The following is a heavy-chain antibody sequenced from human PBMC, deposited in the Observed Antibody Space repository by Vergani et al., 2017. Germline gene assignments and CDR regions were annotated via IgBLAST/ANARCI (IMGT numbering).Heavy chain of an antibody. J-gene: IGHJ4*02. V-gene: IGHV3-53*01. D-gene: IGHD6-19*01. Sequence: EVQLVESGGGLIQPGGSLRLSCAASGFTVSSNYMSWVRQAPGKGLEWVSAISGSGGSTYSADSVEGRFTISRANSKSTLYLQMNSLRAEDTAVYDCARGQAAAVAGYCFDYWGQGTLVTVYS. CDR3: ARGQAAAVAGYCFDY. CDR2: ISGSGGST. CDR1: GFTVSSNY.